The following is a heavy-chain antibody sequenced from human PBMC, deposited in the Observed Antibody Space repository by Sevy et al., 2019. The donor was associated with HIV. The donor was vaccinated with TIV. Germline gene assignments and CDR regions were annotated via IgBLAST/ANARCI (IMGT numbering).Heavy chain of an antibody. CDR2: ISDRGGTI. J-gene: IGHJ3*01. Sequence: GGSLRISCAASGFKFSDYYMNWIRQAPGKGLEWISYISDRGGTIYYADSVKGRFTVSRDNAENSLYLQMNSLRAEDTAIYYCATEGHSRAFYVWGQGALVTVSS. V-gene: IGHV3-11*01. CDR3: ATEGHSRAFYV. CDR1: GFKFSDYY. D-gene: IGHD5-12*01.